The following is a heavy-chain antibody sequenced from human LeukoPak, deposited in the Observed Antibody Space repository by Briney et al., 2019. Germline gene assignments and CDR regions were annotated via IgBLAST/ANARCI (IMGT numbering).Heavy chain of an antibody. J-gene: IGHJ3*02. CDR3: ARVGSYLVYYDAFDI. V-gene: IGHV4-59*01. Sequence: PSETLSLTCTVSGGSISSYYWTWIRQPPGKGLEWIGYIYYSGSSNYNPSLKSRVAISVDTSKNQFSLKLSSVTAADTPVYYCARVGSYLVYYDAFDIWGQGTMVTVSS. D-gene: IGHD1-26*01. CDR2: IYYSGSS. CDR1: GGSISSYY.